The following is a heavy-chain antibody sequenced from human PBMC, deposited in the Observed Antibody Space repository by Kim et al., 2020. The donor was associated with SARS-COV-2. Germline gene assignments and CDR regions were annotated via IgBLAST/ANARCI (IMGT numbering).Heavy chain of an antibody. D-gene: IGHD6-13*01. Sequence: YAGSVKGRFTIPRDNSKNTLYLQMNSLRAEDTAVYYCAKDQTAAAAPFDYWGQGTLVTVSS. CDR3: AKDQTAAAAPFDY. J-gene: IGHJ4*02. V-gene: IGHV3-23*01.